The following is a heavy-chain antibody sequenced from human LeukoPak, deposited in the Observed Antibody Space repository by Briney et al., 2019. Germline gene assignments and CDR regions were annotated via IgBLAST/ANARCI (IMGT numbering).Heavy chain of an antibody. V-gene: IGHV4-59*01. CDR1: GGSIRSYY. D-gene: IGHD6-13*01. Sequence: SETLSLTCTVSGGSIRSYYWFWIRQPPGKGLEWIGNMYYSGSTNYNPSLKSRVPISVDTSRNQFSLKLSSVTAADTAVYYCARAESSSWVDHWGQGTLVTVSS. CDR2: MYYSGST. J-gene: IGHJ4*02. CDR3: ARAESSSWVDH.